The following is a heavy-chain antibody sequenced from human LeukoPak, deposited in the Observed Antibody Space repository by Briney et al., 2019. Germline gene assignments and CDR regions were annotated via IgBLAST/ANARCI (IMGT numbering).Heavy chain of an antibody. D-gene: IGHD5-18*01. CDR3: ARGGYSYGFYYFDY. J-gene: IGHJ4*02. V-gene: IGHV4-39*01. Sequence: PSETLSLTCTVSGGSISSSSYYWGWIRQPPGKGLEWIGSIYYSGSTYYNPSLKSRVTISVDTSKNQFSLKLSSVTAADTAVYYCARGGYSYGFYYFDYWGQGTLVTVSS. CDR2: IYYSGST. CDR1: GGSISSSSYY.